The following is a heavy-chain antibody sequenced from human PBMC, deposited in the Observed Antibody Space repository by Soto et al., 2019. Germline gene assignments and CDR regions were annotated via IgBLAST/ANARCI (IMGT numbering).Heavy chain of an antibody. CDR1: GGSISSGGYY. Sequence: QGQLQESGPGLVKPSQTLSLTCTVSGGSISSGGYYWSWIRQHPGKGLEWIGYIYYSGRTFYNRPLKSGVSISVDTSKNQFSLKLRYLTAEDTAVYYCAIVSCISTSCYAYYYYGMHVWGQGTTVTVSS. V-gene: IGHV4-31*03. CDR3: AIVSCISTSCYAYYYYGMHV. D-gene: IGHD2-2*01. CDR2: IYYSGRT. J-gene: IGHJ6*02.